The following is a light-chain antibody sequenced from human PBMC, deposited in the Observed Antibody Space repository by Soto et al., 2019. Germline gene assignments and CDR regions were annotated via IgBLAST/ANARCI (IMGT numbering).Light chain of an antibody. CDR1: QTITKNF. Sequence: EIVLTQSPGTLSLSPGQRATLSCRASQTITKNFLAWYQQKSGQAPRLLIYGASTRAAGIPVRFSGSGSGTDFTLNINGLESEYFAVYICQQYSLAPRTFGQGTKVDSK. V-gene: IGKV3-20*01. CDR3: QQYSLAPRT. J-gene: IGKJ1*01. CDR2: GAS.